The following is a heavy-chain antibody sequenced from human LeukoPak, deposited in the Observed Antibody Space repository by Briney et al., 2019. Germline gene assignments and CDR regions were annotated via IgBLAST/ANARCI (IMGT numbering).Heavy chain of an antibody. CDR1: GFTFSSSA. D-gene: IGHD6-13*01. Sequence: GGSLRLSCAASGFTFSSSAMSWVRQAPGKGLEWVSSISGSGSGGSTYYADSVKGRFTISRDNSKNTLYLQMNSLRAEDTAVYYCARRMIAADTRAVFDYWGQGTLVTVSS. J-gene: IGHJ4*02. CDR2: ISGSGSGGST. CDR3: ARRMIAADTRAVFDY. V-gene: IGHV3-23*01.